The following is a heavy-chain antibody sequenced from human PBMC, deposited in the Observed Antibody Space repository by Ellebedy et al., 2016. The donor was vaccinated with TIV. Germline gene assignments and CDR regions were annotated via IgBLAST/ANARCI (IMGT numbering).Heavy chain of an antibody. Sequence: ASVKVSCKASGYTFTTYGIYWVRQAPGQRLEWMGRINVGNGNTKYSQKFQGRVTITRDTFASTAYMEVSSLRSEDTAVHYCARKNHYNYGMDIWGQGTTVTVSS. CDR3: ARKNHYNYGMDI. CDR2: INVGNGNT. V-gene: IGHV1-3*01. CDR1: GYTFTTYG. D-gene: IGHD2-2*02. J-gene: IGHJ6*02.